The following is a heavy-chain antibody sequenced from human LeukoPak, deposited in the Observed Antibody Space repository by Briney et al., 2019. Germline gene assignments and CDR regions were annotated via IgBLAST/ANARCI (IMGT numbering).Heavy chain of an antibody. CDR2: IYYIGST. J-gene: IGHJ5*02. V-gene: IGHV4-31*03. CDR1: GGSIRGGGYY. Sequence: PSETLSLTCTVSGGSIRGGGYYWSWIRQHPGKGLEWIGYIYYIGSTYYNPSLKSRVTISVGTSKNQFSLKLSSVTAADTAVYYCARELGWFDPWGQGTLVTVSS. D-gene: IGHD1-26*01. CDR3: ARELGWFDP.